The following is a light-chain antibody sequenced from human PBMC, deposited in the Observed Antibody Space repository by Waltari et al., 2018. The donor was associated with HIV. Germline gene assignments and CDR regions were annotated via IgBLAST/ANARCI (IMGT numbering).Light chain of an antibody. CDR3: SSYTTSSTWV. CDR1: SSDVGGYNY. Sequence: SCTGTSSDVGGYNYVSWYQQHPGKAPKLMIYDVSNRPSGVSYRFSGSKSGNTASLTISGLQAEDEADYYCSSYTTSSTWVFGGGTKLTVL. CDR2: DVS. J-gene: IGLJ3*02. V-gene: IGLV2-14*01.